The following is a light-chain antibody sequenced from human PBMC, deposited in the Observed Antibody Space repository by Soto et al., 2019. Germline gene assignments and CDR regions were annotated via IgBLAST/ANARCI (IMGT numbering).Light chain of an antibody. V-gene: IGLV2-14*01. CDR1: RSDIGDSNF. Sequence: QSVLTQPASVSGSPGQSVTISCTGPRSDIGDSNFISWYQHSPGRAPRLLIYEVNNRPSGVSRRFSGSKAGNTASLTISGLLDDDEADDFCASFISGTILVFGSGTKVTVL. CDR2: EVN. CDR3: ASFISGTILV. J-gene: IGLJ1*01.